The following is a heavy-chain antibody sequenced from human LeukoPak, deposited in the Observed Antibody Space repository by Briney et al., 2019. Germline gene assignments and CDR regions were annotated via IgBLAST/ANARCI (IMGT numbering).Heavy chain of an antibody. CDR1: GFTFSNSA. D-gene: IGHD2-15*01. CDR2: ISHDGTNK. Sequence: GGSLRLSCAASGFTFSNSAIHWVRQPPAKGLEWLAFISHDGTNKYYSDSVEGRFTVSRHNSLNTAHLQMNSLRPEDTAIYYCASEDMDTGDFWGQGTLVTVSS. V-gene: IGHV3-30*14. J-gene: IGHJ4*02. CDR3: ASEDMDTGDF.